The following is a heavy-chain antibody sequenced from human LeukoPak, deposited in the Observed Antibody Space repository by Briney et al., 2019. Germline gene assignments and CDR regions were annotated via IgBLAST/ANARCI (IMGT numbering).Heavy chain of an antibody. V-gene: IGHV1-69*05. D-gene: IGHD3-3*01. CDR3: ARDRGGYYDFWSGYLSFDY. Sequence: GASVKVSCKASGGTFSSYAISWVRQAPGQGLEWMGRTIPIFGTANYAQKFQGRVTITTDESTSTAYMELSSLRSEDTAVYYCARDRGGYYDFWSGYLSFDYWGQGTLVTVSS. CDR2: TIPIFGTA. J-gene: IGHJ4*02. CDR1: GGTFSSYA.